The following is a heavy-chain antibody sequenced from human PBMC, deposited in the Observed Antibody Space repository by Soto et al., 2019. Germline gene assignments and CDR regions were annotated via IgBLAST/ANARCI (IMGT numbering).Heavy chain of an antibody. V-gene: IGHV4-34*01. CDR2: INHSGST. CDR1: GGSFSGYY. D-gene: IGHD3-3*01. CDR3: ARGSGYYDFWSGYHQPSNLNWFDP. Sequence: PSETLSLTCAVYGGSFSGYYWSWIRQPPGKGLEWIGEINHSGSTNYNPSLKSRVTISVDTSKNQFSLKLSSVTAADTAVYYCARGSGYYDFWSGYHQPSNLNWFDPWGQGTLVTV. J-gene: IGHJ5*02.